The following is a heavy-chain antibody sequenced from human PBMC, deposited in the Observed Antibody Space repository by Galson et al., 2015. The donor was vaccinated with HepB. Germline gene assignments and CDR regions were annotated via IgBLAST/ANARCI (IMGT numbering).Heavy chain of an antibody. CDR2: INAGSGNT. CDR3: ARENCISTNCQTRAWHFDY. D-gene: IGHD2-2*01. V-gene: IGHV1-3*01. Sequence: SVKVSCKASGYIFTNYAIHWVRQAPGQRFEWMGWINAGSGNTQYSQNFQGRVTITRDTSASTAYMELSSLRSEDTAVYFCARENCISTNCQTRAWHFDYWSQGTLVTVSS. J-gene: IGHJ4*02. CDR1: GYIFTNYA.